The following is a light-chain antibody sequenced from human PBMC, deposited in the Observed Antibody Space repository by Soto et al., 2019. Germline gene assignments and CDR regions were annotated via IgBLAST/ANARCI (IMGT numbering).Light chain of an antibody. CDR2: DVS. V-gene: IGLV2-14*01. J-gene: IGLJ1*01. CDR3: SSYTISSTRV. CDR1: SSDVGGYNY. Sequence: QSALTQPACVSGSPGQSITISCTGTSSDVGGYNYVSWYQQHPGKAPKLMIYDVSNRPSGVSNRFSGSKSGNTASLTISGLQAEDEADYYCSSYTISSTRVFGTGTKLTVL.